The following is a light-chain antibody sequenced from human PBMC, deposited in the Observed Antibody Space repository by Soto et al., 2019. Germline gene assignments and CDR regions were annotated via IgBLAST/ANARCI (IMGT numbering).Light chain of an antibody. CDR1: ETLSSSY. Sequence: EIVLTQSPGTLSLSPGEGATLSCRASETLSSSYLHWYQQKPGQAPRLIIFGASNRATGIPDRFSGSASGTEFTLTISRLEPEDVAVYYCEQYGSALALTFGGGTRVEPK. V-gene: IGKV3-20*01. J-gene: IGKJ4*01. CDR3: EQYGSALALT. CDR2: GAS.